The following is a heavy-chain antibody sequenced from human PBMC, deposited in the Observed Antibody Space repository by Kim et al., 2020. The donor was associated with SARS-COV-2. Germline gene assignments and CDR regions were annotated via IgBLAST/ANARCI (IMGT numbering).Heavy chain of an antibody. CDR3: ARGEPFDYLAWFDP. J-gene: IGHJ5*02. V-gene: IGHV4-34*01. CDR1: GGSFSGYY. Sequence: SETLSLTCAVYGGSFSGYYWSWIRQPPGKGLEWIGEIKHSGSTNYNPSLKSRVTISVDTSKNQFSLKLSSVTAADTAVYYCARGEPFDYLAWFDPWGQGTLVTVSS. D-gene: IGHD4-17*01. CDR2: IKHSGST.